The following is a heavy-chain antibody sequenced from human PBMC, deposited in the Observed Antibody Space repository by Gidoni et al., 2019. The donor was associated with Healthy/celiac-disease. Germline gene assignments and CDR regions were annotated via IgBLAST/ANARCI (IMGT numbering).Heavy chain of an antibody. CDR3: ARDSLCSTSCYNAFDI. CDR2: INPSGGST. Sequence: QVQLVQSGAEVKKPGASVKVSSMASGYTFTSYYMHWVRQAPGQGLEWMGIINPSGGSTSYAQKFQGRVTMTRDTSTSTVYMELSSLRSEDTAVYYCARDSLCSTSCYNAFDIWGQGTMVTVSS. CDR1: GYTFTSYY. J-gene: IGHJ3*02. D-gene: IGHD2-2*02. V-gene: IGHV1-46*01.